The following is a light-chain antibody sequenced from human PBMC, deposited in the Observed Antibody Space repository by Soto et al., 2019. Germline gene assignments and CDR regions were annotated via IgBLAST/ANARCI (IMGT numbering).Light chain of an antibody. Sequence: QSVLTQPPSVSAAPGQNVTISCSGSSSNIGMTSVSWYQQLPEAAPKLLIHENYKRPSGITDRFSGSKSGTSATLGITGLQPGDEADYCCGTWDSSLSRDVFGTGTKLTVL. CDR2: ENY. J-gene: IGLJ1*01. CDR1: SSNIGMTS. CDR3: GTWDSSLSRDV. V-gene: IGLV1-51*02.